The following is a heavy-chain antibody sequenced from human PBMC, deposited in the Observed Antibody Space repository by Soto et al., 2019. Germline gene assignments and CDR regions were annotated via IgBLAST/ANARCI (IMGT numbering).Heavy chain of an antibody. CDR2: TSYSGTT. V-gene: IGHV4-59*01. J-gene: IGHJ4*02. Sequence: QVQLQESGPGLVKPSETLSLTCTVSGGSISTYYWTWIRQPPGKGLEGVGTTSYSGTTNYSPSLKSRLTISVDTSENQFSLTLTSVTAADTAVYYCARAGVSGWYFDYWGQGTLLTVAS. D-gene: IGHD6-19*01. CDR3: ARAGVSGWYFDY. CDR1: GGSISTYY.